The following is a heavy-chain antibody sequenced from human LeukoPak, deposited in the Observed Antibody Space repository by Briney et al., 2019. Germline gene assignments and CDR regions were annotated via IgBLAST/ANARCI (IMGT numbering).Heavy chain of an antibody. J-gene: IGHJ4*02. CDR3: ARHRRGYYEDQHFDY. V-gene: IGHV4-39*01. CDR2: IYYSGST. Sequence: SETLSLTCTVSGGSISSSSYYWGWIRQPPGKGLERIGSIYYSGSTYYNPSLKSRVTISVDTSKNQFSLKLSSVTAADTAVYYCARHRRGYYEDQHFDYWGQGTLVTVSS. D-gene: IGHD3-22*01. CDR1: GGSISSSSYY.